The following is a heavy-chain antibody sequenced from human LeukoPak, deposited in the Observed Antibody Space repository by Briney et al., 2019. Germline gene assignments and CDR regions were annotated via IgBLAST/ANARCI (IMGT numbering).Heavy chain of an antibody. D-gene: IGHD5-12*01. CDR1: GFTFSCYS. CDR3: ARVLGYSGYEIDY. Sequence: GGSVRLSCAASGFTFSCYSINWVRQAPGQGLEWVSSISSGSSYIYYADSVKGRFTISRDNAKNSLYLQMNSLRAEDTAVYYCARVLGYSGYEIDYWGQGTLVTVSS. V-gene: IGHV3-21*01. J-gene: IGHJ4*02. CDR2: ISSGSSYI.